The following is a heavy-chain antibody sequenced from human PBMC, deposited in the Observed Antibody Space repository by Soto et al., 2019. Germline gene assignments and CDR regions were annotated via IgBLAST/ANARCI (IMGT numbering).Heavy chain of an antibody. D-gene: IGHD2-15*01. CDR2: INSDGSST. CDR1: GFTFSSYW. J-gene: IGHJ4*02. CDR3: ATQGYCSGGSCYSHLDY. Sequence: PGGSLRLSCAASGFTFSSYWMHWVRQAPGKGLVWVSRINSDGSSTSYADSVKGRFTISRDNAKNTLYLQMNSLRAEDTAVYYCATQGYCSGGSCYSHLDYWGQGTLVTVSS. V-gene: IGHV3-74*01.